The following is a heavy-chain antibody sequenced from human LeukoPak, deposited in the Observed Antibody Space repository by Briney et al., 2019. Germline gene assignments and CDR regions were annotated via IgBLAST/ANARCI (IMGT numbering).Heavy chain of an antibody. CDR3: VTANSGLDI. D-gene: IGHD1-1*01. V-gene: IGHV3-74*01. J-gene: IGHJ3*02. Sequence: PGGSLRLSCAASGFNFGGYWMHWVRAAPRKGLVWVTRISADGSYTLYADSVKGRYTISRDNAKNTLFMQINSLRAEDTAVYYCVTANSGLDIWGQGTTVTVSS. CDR2: ISADGSYT. CDR1: GFNFGGYW.